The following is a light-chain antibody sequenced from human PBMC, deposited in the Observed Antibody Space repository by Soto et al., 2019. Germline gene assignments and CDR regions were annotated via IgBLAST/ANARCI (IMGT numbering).Light chain of an antibody. J-gene: IGKJ3*01. CDR1: QGISSY. V-gene: IGKV1-9*01. Sequence: DIQLTQSPSFLSASVGDRVTITCRASQGISSYLARYQQIPGKAPKLLIYAASTLQSGVPSRFSGSGSGTEFTLTISSLQPEDFATYYCQQLNSYPLTFGPGTKVDIK. CDR2: AAS. CDR3: QQLNSYPLT.